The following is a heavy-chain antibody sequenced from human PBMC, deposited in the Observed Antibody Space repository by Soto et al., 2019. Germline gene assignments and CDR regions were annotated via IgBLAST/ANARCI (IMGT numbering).Heavy chain of an antibody. J-gene: IGHJ4*02. V-gene: IGHV4-59*08. CDR3: ARSNTRYSSPDC. Sequence: QVQLQESGPGLVKPSETLSLTCTVSGDSINKYQWSWVRQPPGKGLEWIGCFYFSTNYNPALNSRVTISVDRSKNHFSLKLTSVTAADTAVYFCARSNTRYSSPDCWGQGTLVTVSS. D-gene: IGHD3-22*01. CDR1: GDSINKYQ. CDR2: FYFST.